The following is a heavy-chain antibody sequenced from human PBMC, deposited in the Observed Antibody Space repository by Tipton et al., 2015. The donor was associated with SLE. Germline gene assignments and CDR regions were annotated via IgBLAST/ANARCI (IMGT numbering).Heavy chain of an antibody. CDR3: ARGGVLTGDAFDI. V-gene: IGHV4-34*01. D-gene: IGHD1-14*01. Sequence: LSLTCAVYGGSFSGYYWSWIRQPPGKGLEWNGEINHSGSTNYNPSLKSKGTISVDTSKNQFSLKLSSVTAADTAVYYCARGGVLTGDAFDIWGQGTMVTVSS. CDR1: GGSFSGYY. CDR2: INHSGST. J-gene: IGHJ3*02.